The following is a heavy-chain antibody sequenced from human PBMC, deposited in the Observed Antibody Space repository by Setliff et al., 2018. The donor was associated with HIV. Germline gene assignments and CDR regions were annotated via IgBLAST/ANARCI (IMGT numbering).Heavy chain of an antibody. CDR2: IYYSGST. D-gene: IGHD6-13*01. CDR1: GGSISSGGYY. Sequence: PSETLSLTCTVSGGSISSGGYYWSWIRQHPGKGLEWIGYIYYSGSTYYNPSLKSRLTMSVDPSKNQFSLRLNSVTAADTAVYYCARDIQAAGTGWFDPWGQGTLVTVSS. J-gene: IGHJ5*02. CDR3: ARDIQAAGTGWFDP. V-gene: IGHV4-31*03.